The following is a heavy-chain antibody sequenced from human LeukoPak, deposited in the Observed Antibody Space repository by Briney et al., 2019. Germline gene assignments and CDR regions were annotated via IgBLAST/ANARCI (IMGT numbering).Heavy chain of an antibody. V-gene: IGHV4-39*07. J-gene: IGHJ4*02. CDR2: IYYSGST. CDR1: GGSISSYY. Sequence: SETLSLTCTVSGGSISSYYWGWIRQPPGKGLEWIGSIYYSGSTYYNPSLKSRVTISVDTSKNQFSLKLSSVTAADTAVYYCATDIHDILTGYRYIDYWGQGTLVTVSS. D-gene: IGHD3-9*01. CDR3: ATDIHDILTGYRYIDY.